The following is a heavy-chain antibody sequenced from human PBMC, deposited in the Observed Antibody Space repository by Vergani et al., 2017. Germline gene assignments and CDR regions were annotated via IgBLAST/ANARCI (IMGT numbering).Heavy chain of an antibody. D-gene: IGHD6-19*01. Sequence: QLQLQESGPGLVKPSETLSLTCTVSGGSISSSSFYWGWIRQPPGKGLEWIGSICYSGSTYYNPSLKSRVTISVDTSKNQFSLKLSSVTAADTAVYYCARDVQGSIAVAGRNWFDPWGQGTLVTVSS. CDR1: GGSISSSSFY. CDR2: ICYSGST. J-gene: IGHJ5*02. V-gene: IGHV4-39*07. CDR3: ARDVQGSIAVAGRNWFDP.